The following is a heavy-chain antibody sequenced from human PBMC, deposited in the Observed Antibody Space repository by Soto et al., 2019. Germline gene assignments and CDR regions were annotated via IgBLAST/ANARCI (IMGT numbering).Heavy chain of an antibody. D-gene: IGHD2-2*01. J-gene: IGHJ4*02. CDR3: AGIVLVPAAMFDY. CDR1: GGSISSYY. Sequence: SETLSLTCTVSGGSISSYYWSWIRQPPGKGLERIGYIYYSGSTNYNPSLKSRITISLDTSKNKFSLKLSSVTAADTAVYYCAGIVLVPAAMFDYWGQGTLVTVS. CDR2: IYYSGST. V-gene: IGHV4-59*12.